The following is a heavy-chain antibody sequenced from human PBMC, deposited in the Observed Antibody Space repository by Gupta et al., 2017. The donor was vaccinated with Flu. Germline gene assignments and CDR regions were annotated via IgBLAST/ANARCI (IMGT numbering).Heavy chain of an antibody. CDR3: AKLRAQLVYTYTSEFDF. CDR1: A. J-gene: IGHJ4*02. D-gene: IGHD1-1*01. V-gene: IGHV3-9*01. Sequence: AWHWVRQVPGKGLECVSGISWNSGSTGYADCGKGRFTISRDNAKNSLDLQMNSLRNEEKALYYCAKLRAQLVYTYTSEFDFWGQGTLVTVSS. CDR2: ISWNSGST.